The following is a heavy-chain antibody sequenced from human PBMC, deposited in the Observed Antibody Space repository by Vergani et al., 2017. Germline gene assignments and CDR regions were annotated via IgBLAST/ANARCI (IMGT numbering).Heavy chain of an antibody. V-gene: IGHV4-39*01. D-gene: IGHD2-21*01. CDR1: GVSIGSNSYY. CDR2: IYYTGTT. Sequence: QLQLQESGPGLVKPSETLSLTCTVSGVSIGSNSYYRGWIRQPPGKGLEWIGTIYYTGTTYYNEAHKSRLTISVDTSKNQFSLNLTSVTAADTAVYYCARHISVVRPSSMTAFDYWGQGTLVTVSS. J-gene: IGHJ4*02. CDR3: ARHISVVRPSSMTAFDY.